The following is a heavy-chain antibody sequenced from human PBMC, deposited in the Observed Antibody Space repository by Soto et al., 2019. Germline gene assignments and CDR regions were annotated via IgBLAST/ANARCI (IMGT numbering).Heavy chain of an antibody. J-gene: IGHJ4*02. CDR1: GFTFSSYA. D-gene: IGHD1-26*01. CDR2: TNQDGSEK. CDR3: SGGVGDAF. Sequence: GGSLRLSCAASGFTFSSYAMSWVRQAPGKGLEWAAHTNQDGSEKYYADSVKGRFTISRDNAKNSLYLQMNSLTAGDTAMYYCSGGVGDAFWGQGTQVTVS. V-gene: IGHV3-7*04.